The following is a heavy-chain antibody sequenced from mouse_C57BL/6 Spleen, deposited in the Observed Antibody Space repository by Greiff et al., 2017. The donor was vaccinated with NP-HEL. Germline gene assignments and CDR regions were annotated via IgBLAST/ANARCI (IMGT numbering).Heavy chain of an antibody. CDR2: IYPGDGDT. CDR1: GYAFSSSW. V-gene: IGHV1-82*01. Sequence: QVQLQQSGPELVKPGASVKISCKASGYAFSSSWMNWVKQRPGKGLEWIGRIYPGDGDTNYNGKFKGKATLTADKSSSTAYMQLSSLTSEDSAVYFCARGDDYDEDWGQGTLVTVSA. J-gene: IGHJ3*01. CDR3: ARGDDYDED. D-gene: IGHD2-4*01.